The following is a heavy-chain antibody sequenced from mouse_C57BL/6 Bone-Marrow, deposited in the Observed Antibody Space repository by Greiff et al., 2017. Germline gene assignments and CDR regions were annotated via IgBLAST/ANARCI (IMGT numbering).Heavy chain of an antibody. V-gene: IGHV1-64*01. CDR3: AHLLVWYFDV. Sequence: VQLQQPGAELVKPGASVKLSCKASGYTFTSYWMHWVKQRPGQGLEWIGMIHPNSGSTNYNEKFKSKATLTVDKSSSKAYMQLSSLTSEDSAVYYCAHLLVWYFDVWGTGTTVTVSS. CDR1: GYTFTSYW. J-gene: IGHJ1*03. D-gene: IGHD1-1*01. CDR2: IHPNSGST.